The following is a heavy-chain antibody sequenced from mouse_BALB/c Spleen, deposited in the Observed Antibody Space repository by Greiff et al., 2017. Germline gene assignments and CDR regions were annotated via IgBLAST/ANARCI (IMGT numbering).Heavy chain of an antibody. J-gene: IGHJ3*01. D-gene: IGHD2-2*01. CDR1: GFAFSSYD. V-gene: IGHV5-12-1*01. CDR2: ISSGGGST. CDR3: ARHYGYDPFAY. Sequence: EVMLVESGGGLVKPGGSLKLSCAASGFAFSSYDMSWVRQTPEKRLEWVAYISSGGGSTYYPDTVKGRFTISRDNAKNTLYLQMSSLKSEDTAMYYCARHYGYDPFAYWGQGTLVTVSA.